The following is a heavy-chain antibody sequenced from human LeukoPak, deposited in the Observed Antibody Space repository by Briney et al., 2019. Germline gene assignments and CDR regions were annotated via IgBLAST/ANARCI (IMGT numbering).Heavy chain of an antibody. CDR1: GGSISSYY. CDR3: ARQRTLNWFDP. CDR2: IYYSGST. Sequence: KASETLSLTCTVSGGSISSYYWSWIRQPPGKGLEWIGYIYYSGSTNYNPSLKSRVTISVDTSKNQFSLKLSSVTAADTAVYYCARQRTLNWFDPWGQGTLVTASS. D-gene: IGHD1-14*01. J-gene: IGHJ5*02. V-gene: IGHV4-59*08.